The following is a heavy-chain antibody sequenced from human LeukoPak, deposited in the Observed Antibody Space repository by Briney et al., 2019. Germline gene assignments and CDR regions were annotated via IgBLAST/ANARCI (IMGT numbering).Heavy chain of an antibody. V-gene: IGHV3-30-3*01. CDR1: GFTFSSYA. J-gene: IGHJ4*02. Sequence: GGSLRLSCAASGFTFSSYAMHWVRQAPGKGLEWVAVISYDGSNEYYADSVKGRFTISRDNSKNTLYLQMNSLRAEDTAVYYCARDRRLVGATAVLDYWGQGTLVTVSS. CDR2: ISYDGSNE. CDR3: ARDRRLVGATAVLDY. D-gene: IGHD1-26*01.